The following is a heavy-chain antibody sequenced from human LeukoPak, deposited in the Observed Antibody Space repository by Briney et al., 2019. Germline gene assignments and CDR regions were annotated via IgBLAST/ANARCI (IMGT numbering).Heavy chain of an antibody. V-gene: IGHV3-23*01. CDR1: GFTFSTYD. CDR3: AKDRSSGWYDY. D-gene: IGHD6-19*01. J-gene: IGHJ4*02. Sequence: PGGSLRLSCAASGFTFSTYDIQWVRRGTGRGLEWASAVKGRFTISRDNSKNTLYLKMDSLRAEDTAVYYCAKDRSSGWYDYWGQGTLVIVSS.